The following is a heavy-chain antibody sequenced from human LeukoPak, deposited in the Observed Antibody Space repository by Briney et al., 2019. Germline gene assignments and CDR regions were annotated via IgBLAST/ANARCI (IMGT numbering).Heavy chain of an antibody. Sequence: ASVKVSCKASGYTFTSYDINWVRQATGQGLEWMGWMNPNSGNTGYAQKFQGRVTMTRNTSISTAYMELSSLRSEDTAVYYCARVLAAENYYYMDVWGKGTTVTISS. CDR1: GYTFTSYD. V-gene: IGHV1-8*01. D-gene: IGHD6-13*01. CDR2: MNPNSGNT. J-gene: IGHJ6*03. CDR3: ARVLAAENYYYMDV.